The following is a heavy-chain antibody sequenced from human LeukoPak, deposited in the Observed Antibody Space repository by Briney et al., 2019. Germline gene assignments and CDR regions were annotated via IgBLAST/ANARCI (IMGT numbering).Heavy chain of an antibody. Sequence: GRSLRLSCAASRFTFSSYAMHWVRQAPGKGLEWVAVISYDGSNKYYADSVKGRFTISRDNSKNTLYLQMNSLRAEDTAVYYCARPYSNYLYFFDYWGQGTLVTVSS. CDR3: ARPYSNYLYFFDY. CDR2: ISYDGSNK. D-gene: IGHD4-11*01. V-gene: IGHV3-30-3*01. J-gene: IGHJ4*02. CDR1: RFTFSSYA.